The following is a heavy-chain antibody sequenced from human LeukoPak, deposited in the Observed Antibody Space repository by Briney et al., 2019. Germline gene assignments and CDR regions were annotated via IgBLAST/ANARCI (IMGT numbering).Heavy chain of an antibody. D-gene: IGHD3-22*01. CDR1: GYTFTSFA. J-gene: IGHJ4*02. CDR2: INTNTGNP. CDR3: ARDPLYYYDSSGHYADY. V-gene: IGHV7-4-1*02. Sequence: ASVKVSCKASGYTFTSFAMNWVRQAPGQGLEWMGWINTNTGNPTYAQGFTGRFVFSLDTSVSTAYLQISSLKAEDTAVYYCARDPLYYYDSSGHYADYWGQGTLVTVSS.